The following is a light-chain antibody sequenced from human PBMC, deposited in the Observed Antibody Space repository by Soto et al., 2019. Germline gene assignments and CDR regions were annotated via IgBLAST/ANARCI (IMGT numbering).Light chain of an antibody. CDR1: HSVSRN. V-gene: IGKV3-15*01. J-gene: IGKJ1*01. CDR2: GAS. Sequence: EILMTQSPATLSVSPGERATLSCRASHSVSRNLAWYQQKPGQTPRLLIYGASARATGTPAWFSGSGSGTEYTLTISSVQSEDFAVYYCQQYNNWPQWTFGQGTKVEIK. CDR3: QQYNNWPQWT.